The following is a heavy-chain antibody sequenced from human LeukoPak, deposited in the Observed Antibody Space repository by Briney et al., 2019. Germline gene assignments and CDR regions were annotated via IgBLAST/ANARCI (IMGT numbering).Heavy chain of an antibody. CDR2: IYHSGST. CDR1: GGSISSGGYY. J-gene: IGHJ4*02. V-gene: IGHV4-30-2*01. Sequence: SETLSLTCTVSGGSISSGGYYWSWIRQPPGKGLEWIGYIYHSGSTYYNPSLKSRVTISVDRSKNQFSLKLSSVTAADTAVYYCARDRGIEDGYTNTPYYFDYWGQGTLVTVSS. D-gene: IGHD5-24*01. CDR3: ARDRGIEDGYTNTPYYFDY.